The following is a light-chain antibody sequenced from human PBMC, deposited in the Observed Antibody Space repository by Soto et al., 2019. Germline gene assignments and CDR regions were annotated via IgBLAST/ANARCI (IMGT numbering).Light chain of an antibody. J-gene: IGKJ1*01. CDR1: QSISIW. V-gene: IGKV1-5*03. CDR3: QQYESYWT. Sequence: MSKSPSTLSATVGDRVIITCRASQSISIWLAWYQQKPGKAPSLLIYKASSLESGVPSRFSGSGSGTEFTLTISSLQPDDFATYYCQQYESYWTFGQGTKVDVK. CDR2: KAS.